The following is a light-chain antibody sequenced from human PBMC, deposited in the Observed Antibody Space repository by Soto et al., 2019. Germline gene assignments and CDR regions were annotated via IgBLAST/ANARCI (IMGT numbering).Light chain of an antibody. J-gene: IGLJ1*01. CDR2: KNS. CDR3: QSADSSGAYV. CDR1: TLPRQY. Sequence: SYGMTQPPSGSGSPGKTARITCSVDTLPRQYPYWYQQKPGQAPVLIINKNSERPSGIPERFSGSTSGTTVTLTISGVQAEDEADYYCQSADSSGAYVFGTGTKVTVL. V-gene: IGLV3-25*02.